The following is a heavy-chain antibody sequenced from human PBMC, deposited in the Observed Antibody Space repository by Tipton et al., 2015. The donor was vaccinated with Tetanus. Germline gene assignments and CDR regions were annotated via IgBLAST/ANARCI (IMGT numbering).Heavy chain of an antibody. CDR2: IYAAGST. D-gene: IGHD2-15*01. V-gene: IGHV3-53*01. Sequence: SLRLSCAVSGFTVSSNYIGWVRQALGKGLEWVSIIYAAGSTYYADSVKGRFTISRDISNDKVFLQMDSVRPEDTAVYYCARAPLGGGYFDVWGRGTLVTVSS. CDR3: ARAPLGGGYFDV. CDR1: GFTVSSNY. J-gene: IGHJ2*01.